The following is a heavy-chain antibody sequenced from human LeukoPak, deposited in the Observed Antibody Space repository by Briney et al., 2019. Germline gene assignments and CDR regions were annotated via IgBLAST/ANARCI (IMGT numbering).Heavy chain of an antibody. CDR3: AKEIWPTVTTPGHTHFDY. CDR1: GFTFSSYA. V-gene: IGHV3-23*01. J-gene: IGHJ4*02. Sequence: GGSLRLSCAASGFTFSSYAMSWVRQAPGKGLEWVSGISGSGSGGSTYYADSVKGRFTISRDNSKNTLCLQMNSLRAEDTAVYYCAKEIWPTVTTPGHTHFDYWGQGTLVTVSS. CDR2: ISGSGSGGST. D-gene: IGHD4-17*01.